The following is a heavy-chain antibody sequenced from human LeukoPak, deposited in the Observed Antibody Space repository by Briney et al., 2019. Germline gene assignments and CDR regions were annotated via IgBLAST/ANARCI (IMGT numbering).Heavy chain of an antibody. J-gene: IGHJ4*02. CDR1: GFTFSSYA. CDR2: ILYDGSNK. D-gene: IGHD3-10*01. CDR3: AREGTDYYGSGSYYFDY. Sequence: PGRSLRLSCAASGFTFSSYAMHWVRQAPGKGLEWVAVILYDGSNKYYADSVKGRFTIPRDNSKNTLYLQMNSLRAEDTAVYYCAREGTDYYGSGSYYFDYWGQGTLVTVSS. V-gene: IGHV3-30*04.